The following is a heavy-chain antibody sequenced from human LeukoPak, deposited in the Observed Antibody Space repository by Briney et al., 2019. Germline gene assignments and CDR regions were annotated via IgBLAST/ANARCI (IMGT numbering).Heavy chain of an antibody. CDR2: IYYSGST. Sequence: PSETLSLTCTVSGGSISSYYWSWIRQPPGKGLEWIGYIYYSGSTNYNPSLKSRVTISADTSRNQFSLKFSSVTAADTAVYYCAREKTDYYGSGSYSSHYYYFYMDVWGKGTTVTVSS. J-gene: IGHJ6*03. CDR1: GGSISSYY. CDR3: AREKTDYYGSGSYSSHYYYFYMDV. V-gene: IGHV4-59*01. D-gene: IGHD3-10*01.